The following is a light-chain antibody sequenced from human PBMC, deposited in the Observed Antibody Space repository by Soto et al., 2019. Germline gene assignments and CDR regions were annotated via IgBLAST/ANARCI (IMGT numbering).Light chain of an antibody. CDR3: QKYNSAPGT. CDR1: QGISNY. V-gene: IGKV1-27*01. Sequence: DIQMTQSPSSLSASVGDRVTITCRASQGISNYLALYQQKPGKVPQLLIYAASTLQSGVPSRFSGSGSVTDFTLTISSLQPEDVATYCCQKYNSAPGTFGQGTKVEIK. CDR2: AAS. J-gene: IGKJ1*01.